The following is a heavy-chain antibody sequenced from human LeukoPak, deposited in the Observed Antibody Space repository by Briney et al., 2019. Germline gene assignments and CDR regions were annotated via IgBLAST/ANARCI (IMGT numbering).Heavy chain of an antibody. CDR3: ARHGGDP. V-gene: IGHV4-39*07. CDR1: GGSISTSNYY. Sequence: PSETLSLTCTVSGGSISTSNYYWGWIRQPPGKGLEWIGNIFYSGSTYYSPSLRSRVTISLDTSRNQFSLKLNSVTAADTAVYYCARHGGDPWGQGTLVTVSS. D-gene: IGHD3-16*01. J-gene: IGHJ5*02. CDR2: IFYSGST.